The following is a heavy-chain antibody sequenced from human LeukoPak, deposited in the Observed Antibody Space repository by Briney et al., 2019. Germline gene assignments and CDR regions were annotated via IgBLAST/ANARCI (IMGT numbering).Heavy chain of an antibody. Sequence: GGSLRLSCVASGFIVSSDNMSWVRQAPGKGLEWVSVIYSGGSGTNYADSVRGRFTISRDNSMNTVYLQMNSLRVEDTAVYYCGKRSGGYHDFWGQGTLVTVSS. CDR3: GKRSGGYHDF. D-gene: IGHD1-26*01. V-gene: IGHV3-66*02. CDR1: GFIVSSDN. J-gene: IGHJ4*02. CDR2: IYSGGSGT.